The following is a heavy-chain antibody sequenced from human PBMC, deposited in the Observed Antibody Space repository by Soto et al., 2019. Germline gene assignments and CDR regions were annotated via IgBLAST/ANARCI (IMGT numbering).Heavy chain of an antibody. CDR1: GFTFSSYG. CDR2: ISYDGSNK. Sequence: GSLRLSCAASGFTFSSYGMHWVRQAPGKGLEWVAVISYDGSNKYYADSVKGRFTISRDNSKNTLYLQMNSLRAEDTAVYYCAKDLLSGLWFGESHWFDPWGQGTLVTVSS. J-gene: IGHJ5*02. D-gene: IGHD3-10*01. CDR3: AKDLLSGLWFGESHWFDP. V-gene: IGHV3-30*18.